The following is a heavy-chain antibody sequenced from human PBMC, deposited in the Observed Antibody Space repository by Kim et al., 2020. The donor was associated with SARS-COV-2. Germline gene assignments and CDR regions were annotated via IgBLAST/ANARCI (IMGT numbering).Heavy chain of an antibody. D-gene: IGHD3-10*01. CDR2: ISSSSSTI. Sequence: GGSLRLSCAASGFTFSSYSMNWVRQAPGKGLEWVSYISSSSSTIYYADSVKGRFTISRDNAKNSLYLQMNSLRDEDTAVYYCARDLYGSGSYSPNYFDYWGQGTLVTVSS. CDR1: GFTFSSYS. J-gene: IGHJ4*02. CDR3: ARDLYGSGSYSPNYFDY. V-gene: IGHV3-48*02.